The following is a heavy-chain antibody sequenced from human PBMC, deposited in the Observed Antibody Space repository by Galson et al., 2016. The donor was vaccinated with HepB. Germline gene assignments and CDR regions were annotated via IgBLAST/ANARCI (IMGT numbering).Heavy chain of an antibody. D-gene: IGHD4-17*01. CDR2: IKSNTDGGTP. CDR1: GFTFNNAW. Sequence: SLRLSCAASGFTFNNAWMSWVRQAPGKGLEWVGRIKSNTDGGTPDYAAPVKGRFTISRDDSKNTLYLQMNSLKTEDTAVYYCTTDSPDYGDSDTWGQGTLVTVSS. J-gene: IGHJ5*02. CDR3: TTDSPDYGDSDT. V-gene: IGHV3-15*01.